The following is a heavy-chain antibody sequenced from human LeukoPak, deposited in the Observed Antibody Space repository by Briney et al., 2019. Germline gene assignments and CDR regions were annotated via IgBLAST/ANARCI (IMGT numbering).Heavy chain of an antibody. Sequence: ASVKVSCKASGYTFTGYYMHWVRQAPGQGLEWMGWINPNSGGTNYAQKFQGRVTMTRDTSISTAHMELSRLRSDDTAVYYCARDGAYCGGDCYSTRVDYWGQGTLVTVSS. CDR1: GYTFTGYY. CDR2: INPNSGGT. J-gene: IGHJ4*02. D-gene: IGHD2-21*02. V-gene: IGHV1-2*02. CDR3: ARDGAYCGGDCYSTRVDY.